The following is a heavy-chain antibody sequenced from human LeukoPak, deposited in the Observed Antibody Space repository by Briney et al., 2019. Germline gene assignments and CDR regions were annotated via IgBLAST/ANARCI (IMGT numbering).Heavy chain of an antibody. Sequence: GGSLRLSCAASGFTFSSYSMNRVRQAPGKGLEWVSSISSSSSYIYYADSVKGRFTISRDNAKNSLYLQMNSLRAEDTAVYYCARGERDYGDYGIDYWGQGTLVTVSS. CDR1: GFTFSSYS. CDR3: ARGERDYGDYGIDY. D-gene: IGHD4-17*01. V-gene: IGHV3-21*01. J-gene: IGHJ4*02. CDR2: ISSSSSYI.